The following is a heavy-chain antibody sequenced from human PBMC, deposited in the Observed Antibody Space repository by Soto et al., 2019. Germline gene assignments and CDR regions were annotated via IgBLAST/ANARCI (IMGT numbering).Heavy chain of an antibody. CDR2: IKPDGSEK. CDR1: GFIFSDYW. CDR3: TRSGPGSDH. V-gene: IGHV3-7*04. J-gene: IGHJ4*02. Sequence: EVLLVESGGGLVQPGGSLRLSCAASGFIFSDYWMSWVRQAPGKGLEWVANIKPDGSEKYYVDSVKGRFTISRDNAKNSLYLQMNSLRVEDTAVYYCTRSGPGSDHWGQGTLVTVSS. D-gene: IGHD5-12*01.